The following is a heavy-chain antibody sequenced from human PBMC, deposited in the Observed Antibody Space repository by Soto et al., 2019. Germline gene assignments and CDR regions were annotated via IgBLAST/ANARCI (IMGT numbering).Heavy chain of an antibody. CDR1: GGSISSGGYY. CDR3: ASLSPASDYCDSSGYYWPY. J-gene: IGHJ4*02. V-gene: IGHV4-31*02. CDR2: IYYSGST. D-gene: IGHD3-22*01. Sequence: SETLSLTCTVSGGSISSGGYYWSWIRQHPGKGLEWIGYIYYSGSTYYNPSLKSRVTIPVDTSKNQFSLKLSSVTAADTAVYYCASLSPASDYCDSSGYYWPYWGQGTLVTVSS.